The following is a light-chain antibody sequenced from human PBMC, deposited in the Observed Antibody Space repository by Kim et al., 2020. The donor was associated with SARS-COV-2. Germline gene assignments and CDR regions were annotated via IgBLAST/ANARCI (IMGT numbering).Light chain of an antibody. J-gene: IGKJ4*01. CDR1: QTINNY. V-gene: IGKV1-39*01. Sequence: DIQMTQSPSSLSASVGDRIIITCRASQTINNYLNWYQQKPGKAPKLLIYTSSTLESGVPSRFSAGGSGTDFTLTISSLQPEDFATYICQQSHTKSPTFGRRTTVDIK. CDR2: TSS. CDR3: QQSHTKSPT.